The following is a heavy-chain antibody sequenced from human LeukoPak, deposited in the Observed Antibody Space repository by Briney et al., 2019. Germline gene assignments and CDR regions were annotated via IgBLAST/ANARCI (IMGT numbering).Heavy chain of an antibody. Sequence: GGSLRLSCAASGFTVRNSYMSWVRQAPGKGLEWVSVTYSGGSTYYADSVKGRFTISRDNSKNTLYLQMNSQGAEDTAVYYCARDSGTTVTGYYYYYTDVWGKGTTVTVSS. D-gene: IGHD4-17*01. V-gene: IGHV3-66*02. J-gene: IGHJ6*03. CDR2: TYSGGST. CDR3: ARDSGTTVTGYYYYYTDV. CDR1: GFTVRNSY.